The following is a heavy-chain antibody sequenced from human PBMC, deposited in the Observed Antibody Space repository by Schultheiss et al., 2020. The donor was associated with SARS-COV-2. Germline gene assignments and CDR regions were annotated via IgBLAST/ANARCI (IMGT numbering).Heavy chain of an antibody. CDR2: IYYSGST. J-gene: IGHJ1*01. D-gene: IGHD2-15*01. CDR3: ARRGYCSGGSCYWREPPQH. CDR1: GGSISSSSYY. V-gene: IGHV4-39*01. Sequence: SETLSLTCTVSGGSISSSSYYWGWIRQPPGKGLEWIGSIYYSGSTYYNPFLKSRVTISVDTSKNQFSLKLSSVTAADTAVYYCARRGYCSGGSCYWREPPQHWGQGTLVTVSS.